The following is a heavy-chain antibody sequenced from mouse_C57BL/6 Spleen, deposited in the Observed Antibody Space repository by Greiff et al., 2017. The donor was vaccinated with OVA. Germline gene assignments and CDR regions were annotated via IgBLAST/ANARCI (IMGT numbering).Heavy chain of an antibody. CDR2: IYPGDGDT. CDR3: AGYYGSSLYYYAMDY. J-gene: IGHJ4*01. CDR1: GYAFSSSW. Sequence: QVQLQQSGPELVKPGASVKISCKASGYAFSSSWMNWVKQRPGKGLEWIGRIYPGDGDTNYNGKFKGKATLTADKSSSTAYMQLSSLTSEDSAVYVCAGYYGSSLYYYAMDYWGQGTSVTVSS. D-gene: IGHD1-1*01. V-gene: IGHV1-82*01.